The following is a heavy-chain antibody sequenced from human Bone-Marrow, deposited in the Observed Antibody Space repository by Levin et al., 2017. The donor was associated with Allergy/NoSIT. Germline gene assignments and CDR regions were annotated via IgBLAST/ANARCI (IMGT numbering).Heavy chain of an antibody. J-gene: IGHJ4*02. CDR3: ARASQLGWYFDY. D-gene: IGHD6-13*01. Sequence: GGSLRLSCAASGFTFSSYSMNWVRQAPGKGLEWVSSISSSSSYIYYADSVKGRFTISRDNAKNSLYLQMNSLRAEDTAVYYCARASQLGWYFDYWGQGTLVTVSS. CDR2: ISSSSSYI. CDR1: GFTFSSYS. V-gene: IGHV3-21*01.